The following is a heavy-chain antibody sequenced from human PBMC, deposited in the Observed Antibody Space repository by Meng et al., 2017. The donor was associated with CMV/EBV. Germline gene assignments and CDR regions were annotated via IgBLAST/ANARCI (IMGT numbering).Heavy chain of an antibody. CDR3: AKNLVVPVATPYYYYGMDV. D-gene: IGHD2-2*01. CDR2: VWYDGSNK. Sequence: GESLKISCAASGFTFSSYAMHWVRQAPGKGLEWVAVVWYDGSNKYYADSVKGRFTISRDNSKNTLYLQMNSLRAEDTGMYYCAKNLVVPVATPYYYYGMDVWGQGTTVTVS. V-gene: IGHV3-33*06. J-gene: IGHJ6*02. CDR1: GFTFSSYA.